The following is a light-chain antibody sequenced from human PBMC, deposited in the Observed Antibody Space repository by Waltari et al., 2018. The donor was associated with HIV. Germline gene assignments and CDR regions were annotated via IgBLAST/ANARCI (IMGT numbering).Light chain of an antibody. CDR2: DAS. CDR1: RSVSSY. J-gene: IGKJ4*01. CDR3: QQRSNWPPELS. V-gene: IGKV3-11*01. Sequence: EIVFTQSPVTLSMSPGDRATLSCRARRSVSSYLAWYPQKPGQAPRLPIYDASDRATGTAARFSGSGSGTEFTLTISSLEPEDSAVYSCQQRSNWPPELSFGGGTKVEIK.